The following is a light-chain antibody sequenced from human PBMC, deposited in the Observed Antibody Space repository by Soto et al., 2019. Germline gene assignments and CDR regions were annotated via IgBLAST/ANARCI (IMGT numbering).Light chain of an antibody. CDR3: QKYNSAPLT. CDR2: ATY. CDR1: QGMAPY. Sequence: DVQMTQSPSSLSASVGDRVTITCLASQGMAPYLAWFQQKPGKVPRLLIYATYTLQSGVPSRFSGSGSGTDFTLTISSLQPEDVATYYCQKYNSAPLTGGGGTKVEIK. J-gene: IGKJ4*01. V-gene: IGKV1-27*01.